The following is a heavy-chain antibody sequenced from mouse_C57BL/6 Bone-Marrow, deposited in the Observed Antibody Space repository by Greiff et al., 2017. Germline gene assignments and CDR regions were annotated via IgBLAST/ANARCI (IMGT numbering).Heavy chain of an antibody. CDR1: GYTFTSYD. CDR3: ARGIKWYFDV. Sequence: VQGVESGPELVKPGASVKLSCKASGYTFTSYDINWVKQRPGQGLEWIGWIYPRDGSTKYNEKFKGKATLTVDTSSSTAYMELHSLTSEDSAVYFCARGIKWYFDVWGTGTTVTVSS. J-gene: IGHJ1*03. CDR2: IYPRDGST. V-gene: IGHV1-85*01. D-gene: IGHD2-4*01.